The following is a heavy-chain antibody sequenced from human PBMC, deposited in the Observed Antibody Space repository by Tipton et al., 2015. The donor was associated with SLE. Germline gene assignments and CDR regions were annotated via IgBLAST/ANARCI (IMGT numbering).Heavy chain of an antibody. CDR2: IYYSGST. D-gene: IGHD4-23*01. CDR1: GGSISSSSYY. CDR3: ARGGPRTVGTSGWFDP. V-gene: IGHV4-61*05. J-gene: IGHJ5*02. Sequence: TLSLTCTVSGGSISSSSYYWGWFRQPPGKGLEWIGYIYYSGSTNYNPSLKSRVTISVDTSKNQFSLKLSSVTAADTAVYYCARGGPRTVGTSGWFDPWGQGTLVTVSS.